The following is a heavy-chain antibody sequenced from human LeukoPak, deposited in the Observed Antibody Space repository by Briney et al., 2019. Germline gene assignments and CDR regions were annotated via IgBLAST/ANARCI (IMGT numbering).Heavy chain of an antibody. CDR3: ARDGAATVSGYAFDI. CDR2: IYTSGST. D-gene: IGHD6-19*01. Sequence: PSETLSLTCTVSGGFISSYYWSWIRQPAGKGLEWIGRIYTSGSTNYNPSLKSRVTMSVDKSKNQFSLKLNSVTAADTAVYYCARDGAATVSGYAFDIWGQGTMVTVSS. J-gene: IGHJ3*02. V-gene: IGHV4-4*07. CDR1: GGFISSYY.